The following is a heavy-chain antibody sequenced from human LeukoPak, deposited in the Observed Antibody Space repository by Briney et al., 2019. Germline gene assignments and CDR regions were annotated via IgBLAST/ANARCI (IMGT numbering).Heavy chain of an antibody. CDR1: GFTFSSYG. J-gene: IGHJ3*01. D-gene: IGHD6-25*01. CDR2: ISGSGGST. V-gene: IGHV3-23*01. Sequence: GGTLRLSCAASGFTFSSYGMSWVRQAPGKGLEWVSAISGSGGSTYYADSVKGRFTISRDNSKNTLYLQMNSLRAEDTAVYYCARRSAAKDAFDFWGQGTMVTVSS. CDR3: ARRSAAKDAFDF.